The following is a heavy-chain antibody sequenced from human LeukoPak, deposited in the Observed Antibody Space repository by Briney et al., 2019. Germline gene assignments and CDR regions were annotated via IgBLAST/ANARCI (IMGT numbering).Heavy chain of an antibody. Sequence: GGSLRLSCAASGFTFATYYMTWVRQAPGKGLEWVSTISGSGDITYYADSVRGRFPISRDNSKDTLYLQMNNLRAEDTAVYYCLRWSGFHYWGQGTRVTVSS. V-gene: IGHV3-23*01. D-gene: IGHD3-3*01. CDR1: GFTFATYY. CDR2: ISGSGDIT. CDR3: LRWSGFHY. J-gene: IGHJ4*02.